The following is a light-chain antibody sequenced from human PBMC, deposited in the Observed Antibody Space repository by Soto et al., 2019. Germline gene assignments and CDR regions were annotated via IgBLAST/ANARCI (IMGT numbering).Light chain of an antibody. CDR3: QQSYSTPLT. Sequence: DSQMTQSPSSLSASVGDRVTISCRTSQSISSYLNWYQQKPGKAPKLLIYAASNLQSGVPSRFSGSGSGTDFTLTISSLQPEDFATYYCQQSYSTPLTFGGGTKVDIK. CDR2: AAS. V-gene: IGKV1-39*01. CDR1: QSISSY. J-gene: IGKJ4*01.